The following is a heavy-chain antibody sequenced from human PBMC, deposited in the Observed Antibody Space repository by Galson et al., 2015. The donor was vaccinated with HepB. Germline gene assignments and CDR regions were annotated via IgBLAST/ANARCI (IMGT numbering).Heavy chain of an antibody. CDR2: ISYDGSNK. Sequence: SLRLSCAASGFTFSSYAMHWVRQAPGKGLEWVAVISYDGSNKYYADSVKGRFTISRDNSKNTLYLQMNSLRAEDTAVYYCARDTPLTCSSTSCSYYYGMDVWGQGTTVTVSS. V-gene: IGHV3-30-3*01. D-gene: IGHD2-2*01. CDR1: GFTFSSYA. J-gene: IGHJ6*02. CDR3: ARDTPLTCSSTSCSYYYGMDV.